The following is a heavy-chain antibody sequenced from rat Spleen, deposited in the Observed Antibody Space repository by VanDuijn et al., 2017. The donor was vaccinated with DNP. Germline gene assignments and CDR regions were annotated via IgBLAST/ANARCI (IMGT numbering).Heavy chain of an antibody. V-gene: IGHV2S12*01. D-gene: IGHD1-1*01. J-gene: IGHJ3*01. CDR1: GFSLTSYG. Sequence: QVQLKESGPGLVQPSQTLSLTCTVSGFSLTSYGVSWVRQPPGKGLEGIAAISSGGSTYYNSVFKSRLSISRDTSKSQVFLKMNSLQTEDTAMYFCASYSGWFAYWGQGTLVTVSS. CDR2: ISSGGST. CDR3: ASYSGWFAY.